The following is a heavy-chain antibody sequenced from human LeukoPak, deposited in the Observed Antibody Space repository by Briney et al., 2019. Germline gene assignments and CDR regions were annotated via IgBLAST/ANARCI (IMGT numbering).Heavy chain of an antibody. CDR3: ARARRGYGMDV. V-gene: IGHV4-34*01. J-gene: IGHJ6*04. D-gene: IGHD1-14*01. CDR2: INHSGST. CDR1: GGSFSGYY. Sequence: SETLSLTCAVYGGSFSGYYWSWIRQPPGKGVEWIGEINHSGSTNYNPSLKSRVTISVDTSKNQFSLKLSSVTAADTAVYYCARARRGYGMDVWGKGTTVTVSS.